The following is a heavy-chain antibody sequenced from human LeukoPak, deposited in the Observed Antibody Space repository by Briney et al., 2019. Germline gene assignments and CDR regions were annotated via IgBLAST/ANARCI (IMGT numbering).Heavy chain of an antibody. V-gene: IGHV3-30*04. CDR1: GFTFSSYA. J-gene: IGHJ4*02. CDR3: ARDPDRLLWFGELCGLDY. CDR2: ISYDGSNK. Sequence: GRSLRLSCAASGFTFSSYAIHWVRQAPGKGLERVAVISYDGSNKYYADSVKGLFTISRDNSKNTLYLQMNSLRAEDTAVYYCARDPDRLLWFGELCGLDYWGQGTLVTVSS. D-gene: IGHD3-10*01.